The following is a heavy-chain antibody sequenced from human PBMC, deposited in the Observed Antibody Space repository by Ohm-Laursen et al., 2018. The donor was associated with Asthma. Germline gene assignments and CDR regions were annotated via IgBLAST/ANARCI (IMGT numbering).Heavy chain of an antibody. CDR3: ARASITVAGTFDY. D-gene: IGHD6-19*01. V-gene: IGHV6-1*01. CDR2: TYYRSKWYN. J-gene: IGHJ4*02. Sequence: SQTLSLTCAISGDSVSSNSAAWNWIRQSPSRGLEWLGRTYYRSKWYNEYAESVKSRITINPDTSKDQFSLHLNSVTPEDTAVYYCARASITVAGTFDYWGQGTLVTVSS. CDR1: GDSVSSNSAA.